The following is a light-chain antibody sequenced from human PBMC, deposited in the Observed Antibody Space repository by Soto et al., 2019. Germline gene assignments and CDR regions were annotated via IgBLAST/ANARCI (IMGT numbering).Light chain of an antibody. CDR3: AAWDDSLNGYVV. CDR1: SSNIGRNI. J-gene: IGLJ2*01. Sequence: QSVLTQPPSASGTPGQRVTISCSGSSSNIGRNIVNWYQQLPGTAPKLLIHSNNQRPSGVPDRFSGSKSGTSASLAISGLQSEDEADYYCAAWDDSLNGYVVFGGGTQLTVL. V-gene: IGLV1-44*01. CDR2: SNN.